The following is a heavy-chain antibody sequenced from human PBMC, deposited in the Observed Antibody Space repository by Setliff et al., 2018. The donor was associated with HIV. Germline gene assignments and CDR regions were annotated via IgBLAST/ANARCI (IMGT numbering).Heavy chain of an antibody. CDR1: GGYISTYY. CDR3: AKHRVTLHYYMDV. CDR2: ISNIGST. Sequence: SETLSLTCTVSGGYISTYYWSWIRQPPGKGLEWIGYISNIGSTNYNPSLKSRVTISVDTSKNNFSLRLRSVTAADTAVYYCAKHRVTLHYYMDVWGKGTTVTVSS. V-gene: IGHV4-59*08. D-gene: IGHD3-10*01. J-gene: IGHJ6*03.